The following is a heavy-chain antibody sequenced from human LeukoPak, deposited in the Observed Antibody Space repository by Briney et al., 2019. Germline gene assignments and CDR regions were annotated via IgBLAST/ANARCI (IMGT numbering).Heavy chain of an antibody. Sequence: ASVKVSRKASGYTFTSYDINWVRQAPGQGLEWMGWISAYNGNTNYAQKLQGRVTMTTDTSTSTAYMELRSLRSDDTAVYYCARDVGNIVVVVAATDAFDIWGQGTMVTVSS. CDR2: ISAYNGNT. J-gene: IGHJ3*02. CDR3: ARDVGNIVVVVAATDAFDI. V-gene: IGHV1-18*01. CDR1: GYTFTSYD. D-gene: IGHD2-15*01.